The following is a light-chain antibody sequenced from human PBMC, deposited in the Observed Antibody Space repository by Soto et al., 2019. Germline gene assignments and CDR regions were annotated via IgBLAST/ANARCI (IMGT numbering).Light chain of an antibody. Sequence: EIVMTQSPATLSVSPGESVTLSCRASLGISINLAWFQQKPGQTPRLLFNGASTRATGIPARFTGSGSGTEFILTISSLQSEDFAVYYCQQYDIWPPTFGQGTKVDIK. CDR3: QQYDIWPPT. J-gene: IGKJ1*01. CDR1: LGISIN. CDR2: GAS. V-gene: IGKV3-15*01.